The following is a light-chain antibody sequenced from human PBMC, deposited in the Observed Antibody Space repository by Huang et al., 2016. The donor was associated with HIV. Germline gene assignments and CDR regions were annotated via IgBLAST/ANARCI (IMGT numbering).Light chain of an antibody. CDR1: ETIDNY. J-gene: IGKJ1*01. V-gene: IGKV1-39*01. CDR3: QQSYSTPRT. CDR2: AAS. Sequence: DIQMTQSPSSLSASIGDRVTITCRASETIDNYLNWYQQKPGKAPELLIYAASSLQSGVPSRFSGSGSGTEVTLTVSSLQPEDFATYICQQSYSTPRTFGQGTKVEI.